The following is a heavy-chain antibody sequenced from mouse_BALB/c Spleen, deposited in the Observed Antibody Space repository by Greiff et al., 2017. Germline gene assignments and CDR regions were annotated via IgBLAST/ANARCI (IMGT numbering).Heavy chain of an antibody. Sequence: QVQLQQSGPGLVQPSQSLSITCTVSGFSLTSYGVHWVRQSPGKGLEWLGVIWSGGSTDYNAAFISRLSISKDNSKCQVFFKMNSLQADDTAIYYCARKEGYDEGYYAMDYWGQGTSVTVSS. J-gene: IGHJ4*01. CDR3: ARKEGYDEGYYAMDY. V-gene: IGHV2-4-1*01. D-gene: IGHD2-2*01. CDR2: IWSGGST. CDR1: GFSLTSYG.